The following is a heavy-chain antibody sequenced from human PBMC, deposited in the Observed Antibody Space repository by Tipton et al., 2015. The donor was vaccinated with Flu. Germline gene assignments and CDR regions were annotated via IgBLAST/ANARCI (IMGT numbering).Heavy chain of an antibody. J-gene: IGHJ6*02. Sequence: QVQLVQSGAEVKKPGSSVKVSCKASGGSFRSYAVIWVRQAPGHGLEWIGAIIPLFRTTEYAQKFQGRVTITADESTGTAHMELSSLRSDDTAIYYCARPRAEIATMGPYYYGMDVWGQGTTVTVSS. CDR2: IIPLFRTT. V-gene: IGHV1-69*01. D-gene: IGHD5-24*01. CDR3: ARPRAEIATMGPYYYGMDV. CDR1: GGSFRSYA.